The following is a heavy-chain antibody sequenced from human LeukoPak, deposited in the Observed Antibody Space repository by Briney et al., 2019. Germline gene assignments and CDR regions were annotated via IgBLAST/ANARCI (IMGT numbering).Heavy chain of an antibody. CDR1: GFTFSSSA. J-gene: IGHJ4*02. V-gene: IGHV3-23*01. D-gene: IGHD6-13*01. CDR3: AKDLSDSSRVPGDY. CDR2: ISASGGST. Sequence: GGSLRLSCAASGFTFSSSAMSWVRQVPGKGLEWVSGISASGGSTYYADSVRGRFTISRDNSKNTLYVQMNSLRDEDTAVYYCAKDLSDSSRVPGDYWGQGTLVTVSS.